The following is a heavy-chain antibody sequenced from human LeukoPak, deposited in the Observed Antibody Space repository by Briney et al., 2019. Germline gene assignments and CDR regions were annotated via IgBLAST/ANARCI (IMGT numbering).Heavy chain of an antibody. J-gene: IGHJ4*02. V-gene: IGHV1-18*01. CDR2: VSSDNVYT. Sequence: ASVKVSCKTSGYTFTNYGISWVRQAPGQGLEWVGWVSSDNVYTNYAQKVQGRVTMTTGTSTSTAYLELTSLTSDDTAVYYCARSDVEMATIDYWGQGTLVTVSS. D-gene: IGHD5-24*01. CDR3: ARSDVEMATIDY. CDR1: GYTFTNYG.